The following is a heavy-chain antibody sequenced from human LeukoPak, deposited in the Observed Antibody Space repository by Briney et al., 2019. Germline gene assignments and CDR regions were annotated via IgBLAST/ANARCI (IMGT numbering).Heavy chain of an antibody. J-gene: IGHJ4*02. CDR1: GYTFTIYG. Sequence: ASVKLSCKASGYTFTIYGISGVRQAPGQGLEWMGWISAYNGNTNYAQKLQGRDTMTTDTSTSTAHMELRSLRSDDRAVYYCARDPRGFGELYIYWGQGTLVAVSS. V-gene: IGHV1-18*01. CDR2: ISAYNGNT. D-gene: IGHD3-10*01. CDR3: ARDPRGFGELYIY.